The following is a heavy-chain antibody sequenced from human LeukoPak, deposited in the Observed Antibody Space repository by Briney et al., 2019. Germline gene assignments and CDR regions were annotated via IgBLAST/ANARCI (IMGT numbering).Heavy chain of an antibody. Sequence: SETLSLTCTVSGGSISSYYWSWIRQPPGKGLEWIGYIYYSGSTNCNPSLKSRVTISVDTSKNQFSLKLSSVTAADTAVYYCARGITMIVVWGQGTLVTVSS. D-gene: IGHD3-22*01. CDR2: IYYSGST. CDR3: ARGITMIVV. CDR1: GGSISSYY. J-gene: IGHJ4*02. V-gene: IGHV4-59*01.